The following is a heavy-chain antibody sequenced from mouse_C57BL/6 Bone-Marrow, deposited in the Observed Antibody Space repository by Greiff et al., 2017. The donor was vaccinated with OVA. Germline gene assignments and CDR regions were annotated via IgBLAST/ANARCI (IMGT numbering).Heavy chain of an antibody. CDR3: ANAYYSNYGGFAMDY. CDR1: GFSLTSYG. Sequence: VQVVESGPGLVAPSQSLSITCTVSGFSLTSYGVDWVRQPPGKGLEWLGVIWGGGSTNYNSALMSRLSISKDNSKSQVFLKMNSLQTDDTAMYYCANAYYSNYGGFAMDYWGQGTSVTVSS. D-gene: IGHD2-5*01. CDR2: IWGGGST. J-gene: IGHJ4*01. V-gene: IGHV2-9*01.